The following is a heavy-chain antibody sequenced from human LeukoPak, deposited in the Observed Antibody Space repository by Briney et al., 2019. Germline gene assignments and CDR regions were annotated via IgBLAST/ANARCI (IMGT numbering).Heavy chain of an antibody. V-gene: IGHV1-18*01. CDR2: ISAYNGNT. CDR3: ARRPEGIAVAGTWVDY. Sequence: ASVKVSFKASGYTFTIYGISWVRQAPGQGLEWMGWISAYNGNTNYAQKLQGRVTMTTDTSTSTAYMELRSLRSDDTAVYYCARRPEGIAVAGTWVDYWGQGTLVTVSS. D-gene: IGHD6-19*01. CDR1: GYTFTIYG. J-gene: IGHJ4*02.